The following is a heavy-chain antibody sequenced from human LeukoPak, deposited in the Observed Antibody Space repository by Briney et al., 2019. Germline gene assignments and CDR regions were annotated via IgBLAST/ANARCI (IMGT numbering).Heavy chain of an antibody. J-gene: IGHJ4*02. V-gene: IGHV4-34*01. D-gene: IGHD3-10*01. CDR3: ARYYGSGSARFDY. CDR1: GGSFSGYY. CDR2: INHSGST. Sequence: SETLSLTCAVYGGSFSGYYWSWIRQPPGKGLEWIGEINHSGSTNYNPSLKSRVTISVDTSKNQFSLKLSSVTAADTAVYYCARYYGSGSARFDYWGQGTLVTVSS.